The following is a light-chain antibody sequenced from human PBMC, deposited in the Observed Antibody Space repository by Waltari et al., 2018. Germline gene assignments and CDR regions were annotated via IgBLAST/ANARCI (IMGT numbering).Light chain of an antibody. CDR3: MQALQTPFT. V-gene: IGKV2-28*01. CDR2: LGS. J-gene: IGKJ3*01. Sequence: DIVMTQSPLSLPVTPGEPASIPCRSSQSLLHSNGYNYLDWYLQKPGQSPQLLIYLGSNRASGVADRFSGSGSGTDFTLKISRVEAEDVGVYYCMQALQTPFTFGPGTKVDIK. CDR1: QSLLHSNGYNY.